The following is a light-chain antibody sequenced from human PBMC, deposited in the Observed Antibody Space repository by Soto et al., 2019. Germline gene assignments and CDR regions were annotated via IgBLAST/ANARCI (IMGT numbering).Light chain of an antibody. Sequence: QMTRWPSPLSASVGEGVTITCRASQSISNRLAWYHQKPGEAPKLLIYDASALPRGVPSRFSGSGSGTNFTLTIASLQPDDFATYYCQQYEACSGTFGPGTKVDIK. J-gene: IGKJ1*01. CDR1: QSISNR. V-gene: IGKV1-5*01. CDR2: DAS. CDR3: QQYEACSGT.